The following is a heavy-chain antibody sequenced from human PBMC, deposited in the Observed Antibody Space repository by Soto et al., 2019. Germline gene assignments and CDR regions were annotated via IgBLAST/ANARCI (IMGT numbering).Heavy chain of an antibody. J-gene: IGHJ4*02. CDR3: ARAGFSYGHLLF. D-gene: IGHD3-10*01. CDR2: VFYSGAT. CDR1: GGPIKTGDYY. Sequence: SEPLSLTCNVSGGPIKTGDYYWNWIRQPPGKGLEWIGYVFYSGATNYSPSLKSRAAISMDTSKNQFSLSLTSVTAADTAVYYCARAGFSYGHLLFWGQGIRVTVSS. V-gene: IGHV4-30-4*01.